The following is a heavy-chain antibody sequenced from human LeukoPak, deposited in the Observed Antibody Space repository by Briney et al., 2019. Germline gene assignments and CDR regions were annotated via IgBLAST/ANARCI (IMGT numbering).Heavy chain of an antibody. CDR1: GFTFSSYA. CDR2: IGGSGGST. D-gene: IGHD1-26*01. V-gene: IGHV3-23*01. Sequence: GGSLGLSCAASGFTFSSYAMSWVRQAPGKGLEWVSAIGGSGGSTYYADSVKGRFTISRDSSKNTLYLQMNSLRAEDTAVYYCAKRGAEVGTTIAPGDYWGQGSLVTVSS. CDR3: AKRGAEVGTTIAPGDY. J-gene: IGHJ4*02.